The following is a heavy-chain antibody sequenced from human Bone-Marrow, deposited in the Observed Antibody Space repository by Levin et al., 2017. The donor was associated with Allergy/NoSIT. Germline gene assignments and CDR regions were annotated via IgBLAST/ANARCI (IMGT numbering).Heavy chain of an antibody. J-gene: IGHJ3*01. CDR2: VYWDDDK. CDR1: GLSLSTSGVG. V-gene: IGHV2-5*02. D-gene: IGHD3-3*01. Sequence: QTLSLTCTLSGLSLSTSGVGVAWIRQPPGKALECLAVVYWDDDKRYSPSLKSRLTITKDTSKNQVVLTLTNMAPVDPATYFCAHTTAWRFLEGGAFDVWGQGTMVTVSS. CDR3: AHTTAWRFLEGGAFDV.